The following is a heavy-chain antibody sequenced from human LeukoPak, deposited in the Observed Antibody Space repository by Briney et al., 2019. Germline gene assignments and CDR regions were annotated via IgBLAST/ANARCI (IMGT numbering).Heavy chain of an antibody. Sequence: GGSLRLSCAASGFTFTNYDMSWVRQTPGKGLEWVSTIGGSGATTAYADSVKGRFTISRDNSKNTLYLQMNSLRDEDTAVYYCAKRGTATTGRPSFDYWGQGTLVTVSS. J-gene: IGHJ4*02. CDR1: GFTFTNYD. CDR3: AKRGTATTGRPSFDY. V-gene: IGHV3-23*01. CDR2: IGGSGATT. D-gene: IGHD6-13*01.